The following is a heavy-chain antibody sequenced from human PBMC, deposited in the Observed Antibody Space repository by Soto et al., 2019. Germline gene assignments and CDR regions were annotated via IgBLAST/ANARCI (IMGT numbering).Heavy chain of an antibody. CDR1: GFTFSSYS. Sequence: GGSLRLSCAASGFTFSSYSMNWVRQAPGKGLEWVSSISSSSSYIYYAASVKGRFTISRDNAKNSLYLQMTSLRAEDTAVYYCARDTGRAFDIWGQGTMVTVSS. J-gene: IGHJ3*02. V-gene: IGHV3-21*01. D-gene: IGHD4-17*01. CDR2: ISSSSSYI. CDR3: ARDTGRAFDI.